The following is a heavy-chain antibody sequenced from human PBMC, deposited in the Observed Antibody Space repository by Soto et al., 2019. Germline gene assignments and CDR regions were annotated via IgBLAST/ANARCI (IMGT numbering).Heavy chain of an antibody. Sequence: ASVKVSCKASGYTFTSYGISWVRQAPGQGLEWMGWISAYNGNTNYAQKLQGRVTMTTDTSTSTAYMELRSLRSDDTAVYYCARVSGPSSSWYPFDYWGQGTLVTSPQ. CDR1: GYTFTSYG. CDR3: ARVSGPSSSWYPFDY. J-gene: IGHJ4*02. D-gene: IGHD6-13*01. CDR2: ISAYNGNT. V-gene: IGHV1-18*01.